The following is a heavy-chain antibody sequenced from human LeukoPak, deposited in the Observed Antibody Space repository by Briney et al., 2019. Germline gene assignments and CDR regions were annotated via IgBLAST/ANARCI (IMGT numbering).Heavy chain of an antibody. J-gene: IGHJ5*02. V-gene: IGHV1-46*01. D-gene: IGHD3-10*01. Sequence: ASVKVSCKASGYTFTINHIHWVRQAPGQGLEWMGVINPSGDSTTYAQKLQGRVTMTTDTSTSTAYMELRSLRSDDTAVYYCARIKRVRGVVVWFDPWGQGTLVTVSS. CDR2: INPSGDST. CDR1: GYTFTINH. CDR3: ARIKRVRGVVVWFDP.